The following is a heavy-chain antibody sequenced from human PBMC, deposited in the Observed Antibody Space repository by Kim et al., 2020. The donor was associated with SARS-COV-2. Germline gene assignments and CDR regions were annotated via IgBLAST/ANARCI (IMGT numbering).Heavy chain of an antibody. CDR2: IYYSGST. CDR1: GGSISSGGYY. Sequence: SETLSLTCTVSGGSISSGGYYWSWIRQHPGKSLEWIGYIYYSGSTYYNPSLKSRVTISVDTSKNQFSLKLSSVTAADTAVYYCAREETGYFDYWGQGTLVTVSS. CDR3: AREETGYFDY. V-gene: IGHV4-31*03. J-gene: IGHJ4*02.